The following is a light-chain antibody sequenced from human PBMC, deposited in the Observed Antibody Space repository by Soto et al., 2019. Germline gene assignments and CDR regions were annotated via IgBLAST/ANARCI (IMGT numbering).Light chain of an antibody. CDR3: QQRSNWTPT. J-gene: IGKJ1*01. CDR2: DAS. Sequence: EIVMTQSPATLSVSPRERSTLSCKASQSVSRNLDWYQQKPGQAPRLLIYDASNRATGFPARLGGSGYGTDFTITISSIEPEDFEVYYCQQRSNWTPTFGHGTKVDIK. V-gene: IGKV3-11*01. CDR1: QSVSRN.